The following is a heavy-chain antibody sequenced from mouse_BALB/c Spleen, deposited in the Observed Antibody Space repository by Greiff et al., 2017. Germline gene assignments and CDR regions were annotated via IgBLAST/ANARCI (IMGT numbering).Heavy chain of an antibody. J-gene: IGHJ4*01. D-gene: IGHD6-2*01. CDR2: INPYNDGT. CDR3: ARSSLIYAMDY. CDR1: GYTFTSYV. V-gene: IGHV1-14*01. Sequence: EVQLQQSGPELVKPGASVKMSCKASGYTFTSYVMHWVKQKPGQGLEWIGYINPYNDGTKYNEMFKGKATLTSDKSSSTAYMELSSLTSEDSAVYYCARSSLIYAMDYWGQGTSVTVSS.